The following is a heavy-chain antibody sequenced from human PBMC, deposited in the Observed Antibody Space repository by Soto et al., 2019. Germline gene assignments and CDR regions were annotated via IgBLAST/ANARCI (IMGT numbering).Heavy chain of an antibody. CDR1: GFTFSSYS. CDR2: ISSSNSYI. J-gene: IGHJ6*03. Sequence: GGSLRLSCAASGFTFSSYSMNWVRQAPGKGLERVSSISSSNSYIYYADSVKGRFTISRDNAKNSLYLQMNSLRAEDTAVYYCARALWFGELPLTYYYYYYMDVWGKGTTVTVSS. CDR3: ARALWFGELPLTYYYYYYMDV. D-gene: IGHD3-10*01. V-gene: IGHV3-21*01.